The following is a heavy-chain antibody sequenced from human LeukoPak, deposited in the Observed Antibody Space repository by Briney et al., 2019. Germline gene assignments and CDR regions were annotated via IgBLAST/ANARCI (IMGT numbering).Heavy chain of an antibody. Sequence: GGSLRLSCSASGFTFSNYGMHWVRQAPGKGLEYVSAISSNGGSTYYADSVKGRFTISRDNSKNTLYLQMSSLGAGDTAVYYCVKNSDSSGYYPANYWGQGTLVTVSS. CDR2: ISSNGGST. CDR1: GFTFSNYG. V-gene: IGHV3-64D*09. CDR3: VKNSDSSGYYPANY. D-gene: IGHD3-22*01. J-gene: IGHJ4*02.